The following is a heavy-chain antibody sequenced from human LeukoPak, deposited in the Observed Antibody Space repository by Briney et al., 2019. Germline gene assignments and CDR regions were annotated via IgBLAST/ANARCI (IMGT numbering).Heavy chain of an antibody. D-gene: IGHD5-18*01. J-gene: IGHJ4*02. CDR2: IYYSGST. CDR3: ARGGGSGYSYG. CDR1: GGSISSHY. V-gene: IGHV4-59*11. Sequence: SETLSLTCTVSGGSISSHYWSWIRQPPGKGLEWIGYIYYSGSTNYNPSLKSRVTISVDTSKNQFSLKLTSVTAADTAVYYCARGGGSGYSYGWGQGTLVTVSS.